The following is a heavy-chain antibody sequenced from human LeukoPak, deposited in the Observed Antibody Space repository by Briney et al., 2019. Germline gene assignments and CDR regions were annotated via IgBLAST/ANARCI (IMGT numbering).Heavy chain of an antibody. D-gene: IGHD6-13*01. CDR2: IYWDNDK. CDR3: AHTNSSRPHDY. V-gene: IGHV2-5*02. J-gene: IGHJ4*02. Sequence: SGPTLVKPTQTLTLTCTFSGFSLSTYGVGVGWIRQPPGKALEWLALIYWDNDKRYSPSLKSRLTITKDTSKKQVVLTMTNMDPVDTATYYCAHTNSSRPHDYWGQGALVTVSS. CDR1: GFSLSTYGVG.